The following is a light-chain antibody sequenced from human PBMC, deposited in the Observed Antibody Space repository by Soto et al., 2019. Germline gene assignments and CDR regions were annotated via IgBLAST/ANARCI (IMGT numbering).Light chain of an antibody. CDR1: QRVSSGY. CDR2: GAS. J-gene: IGKJ5*01. Sequence: DIVLTQSPGTLSLSPGERATLSCRASQRVSSGYVAWYQQKPGQAPRLLIYGASSRATGIPDRFRASASGTDFTLTISRLEPEDFAVYFCQQYGGSPAITFGQGTRLEIK. CDR3: QQYGGSPAIT. V-gene: IGKV3-20*01.